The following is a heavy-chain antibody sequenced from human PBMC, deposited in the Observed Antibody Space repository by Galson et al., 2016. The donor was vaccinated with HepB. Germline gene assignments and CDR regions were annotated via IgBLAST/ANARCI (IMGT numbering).Heavy chain of an antibody. CDR3: ARDRRYYSYYYMDV. V-gene: IGHV1-69*13. Sequence: SVKVSCKVPGDTFSEYAITWVRQAPGQGLEWMGGIIPRFRKPNYAQKFQGRVTITADDSTSTAYMEMSSLRSEDTAVYYCARDRRYYSYYYMDVWGKGTTVIVSS. CDR2: IIPRFRKP. J-gene: IGHJ6*03. CDR1: GDTFSEYA.